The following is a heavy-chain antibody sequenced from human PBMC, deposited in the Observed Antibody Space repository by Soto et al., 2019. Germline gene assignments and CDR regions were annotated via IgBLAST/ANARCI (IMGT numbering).Heavy chain of an antibody. CDR3: VRDIAE. J-gene: IGHJ4*02. Sequence: EVQLVESGGGLVQPGGSLRLSCAASGFTFGDFWMSWARQAPGKGLEWVANIKHDGSEKYYADSLKGRFTISRDDAKNSLYLQMNSLRAEDTAMYYCVRDIAEWGQGTLVTVSS. V-gene: IGHV3-7*05. CDR1: GFTFGDFW. CDR2: IKHDGSEK. D-gene: IGHD6-13*01.